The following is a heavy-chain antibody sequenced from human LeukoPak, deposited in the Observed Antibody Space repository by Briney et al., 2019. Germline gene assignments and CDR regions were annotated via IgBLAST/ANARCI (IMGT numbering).Heavy chain of an antibody. Sequence: PSETLSLTCTVSGGSISSSSYYWGWIRQPPGKGLEWIGSIYYSGSTYYNPSLKSRVTISVDTSKNQFSLKLSSVTAADTAVYYCARHPPYGSGSSTWFDPWGQGTLVTVSS. CDR3: ARHPPYGSGSSTWFDP. J-gene: IGHJ5*02. CDR2: IYYSGST. D-gene: IGHD6-19*01. V-gene: IGHV4-39*01. CDR1: GGSISSSSYY.